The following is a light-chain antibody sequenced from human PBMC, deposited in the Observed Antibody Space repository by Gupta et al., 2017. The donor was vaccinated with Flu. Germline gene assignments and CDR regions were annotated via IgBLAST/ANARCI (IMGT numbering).Light chain of an antibody. CDR2: EDN. Sequence: FMLTQPHSVSESPGKTVTISCTRRSGSLASNYVQWYQQPPGKAPTTVIYEDNQRPSGVPDRFSGSIDRTSNSATLTISELENEDEADYYCQAYDNSNDWVFGGGTKLTVL. J-gene: IGLJ3*02. CDR3: QAYDNSNDWV. CDR1: SGSLASNY. V-gene: IGLV6-57*03.